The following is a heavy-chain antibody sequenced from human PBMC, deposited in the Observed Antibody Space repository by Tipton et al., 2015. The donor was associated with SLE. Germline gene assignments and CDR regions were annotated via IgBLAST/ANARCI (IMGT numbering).Heavy chain of an antibody. CDR1: GGSISSYY. Sequence: LRLSCTISGGSISSYYWSWIRQPPGRGLEWIGYIFYTGSTNYNPSLKSRVTISVDTSKNQFSLRPSSVTAADTAVYYCARGQHQFGRFDYWGQGTLVTVSS. D-gene: IGHD3/OR15-3a*01. CDR2: IFYTGST. J-gene: IGHJ4*02. CDR3: ARGQHQFGRFDY. V-gene: IGHV4-59*01.